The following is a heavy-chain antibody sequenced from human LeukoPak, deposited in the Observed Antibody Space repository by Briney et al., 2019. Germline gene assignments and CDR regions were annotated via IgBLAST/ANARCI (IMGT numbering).Heavy chain of an antibody. CDR1: GFTFGSYG. Sequence: GGSLRLSCAASGFTFGSYGMHWVRQAPGKGLEWVAVIWYDGSNKYYADSVKGRFTISRDNSKNTLYLQMNSLRAEDTAVYYCARGGGYSYGYLNYWGQGTLVTVSS. CDR3: ARGGGYSYGYLNY. V-gene: IGHV3-33*01. D-gene: IGHD5-18*01. J-gene: IGHJ4*02. CDR2: IWYDGSNK.